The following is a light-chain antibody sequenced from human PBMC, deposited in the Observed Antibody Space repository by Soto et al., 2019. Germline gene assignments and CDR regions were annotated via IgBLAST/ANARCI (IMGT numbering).Light chain of an antibody. J-gene: IGKJ5*01. CDR3: QQYNSWPLIT. Sequence: EIVMTQSPDTLSVSPGERATLSCRASQGVTNNLAWYQQKPGQAPRLLIYGASTKATGIPASFSGSGSGTQFTLTISSLQSEDFAVYYCQQYNSWPLITFGQGTRLEIK. CDR1: QGVTNN. CDR2: GAS. V-gene: IGKV3-15*01.